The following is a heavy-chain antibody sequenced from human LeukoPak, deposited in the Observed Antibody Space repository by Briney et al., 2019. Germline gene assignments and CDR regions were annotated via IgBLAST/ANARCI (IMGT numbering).Heavy chain of an antibody. CDR2: IYHSGST. D-gene: IGHD3-10*01. J-gene: IGHJ4*02. V-gene: IGHV4-38-2*02. Sequence: PSETLALTCTVSGYSISSGYYWGWIRQPPGKGLEWIGSIYHSGSTYYNPSLKSRVTISVDTSKNQFSLKLSSVTAADTAVYYCARDPRVREFDYWGQGTLVTVSS. CDR3: ARDPRVREFDY. CDR1: GYSISSGYY.